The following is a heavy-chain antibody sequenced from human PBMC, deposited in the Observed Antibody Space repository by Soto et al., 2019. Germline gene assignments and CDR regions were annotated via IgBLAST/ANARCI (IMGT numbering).Heavy chain of an antibody. V-gene: IGHV1-2*02. J-gene: IGHJ6*02. CDR2: INPNSGGT. Sequence: ASVKVSCKASGYTFTGYYMHWVRQAPGQGLEWMGWINPNSGGTNYAQKFQGRVTMTRDTSISTAYMELSRLRSDDTAVYYCARGDKHIVATAGGHGMDVWGQGTTVTVSS. D-gene: IGHD5-12*01. CDR3: ARGDKHIVATAGGHGMDV. CDR1: GYTFTGYY.